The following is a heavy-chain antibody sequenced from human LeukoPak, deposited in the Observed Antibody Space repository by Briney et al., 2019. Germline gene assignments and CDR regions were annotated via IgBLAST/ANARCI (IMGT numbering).Heavy chain of an antibody. Sequence: ASVKVSCKASGYTFTSYDISWVRQATGQGLEWMGWMNPNSGNTGYAQKFQGRVTITRNTSISTAYMELSSLRSEDTAVYYCARGGFLEWLPLDYWGQGTLVTVSS. V-gene: IGHV1-8*03. D-gene: IGHD3-3*01. J-gene: IGHJ4*02. CDR2: MNPNSGNT. CDR3: ARGGFLEWLPLDY. CDR1: GYTFTSYD.